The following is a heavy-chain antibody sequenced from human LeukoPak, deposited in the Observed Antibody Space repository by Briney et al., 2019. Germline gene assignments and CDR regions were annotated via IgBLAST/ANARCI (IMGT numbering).Heavy chain of an antibody. CDR2: ISGSGGST. V-gene: IGHV3-23*01. CDR1: GFTFSSHA. J-gene: IGHJ4*02. CDR3: AKEIGYSYGSNYFDY. D-gene: IGHD5-18*01. Sequence: GGSLRLSCAASGFTFSSHAMSWVRQAPGKGLEWVSAISGSGGSTYYADSVKGRFTISRDNSKNTLYLQMNSLRAEDTAVYYCAKEIGYSYGSNYFDYWGQGTLVTVSS.